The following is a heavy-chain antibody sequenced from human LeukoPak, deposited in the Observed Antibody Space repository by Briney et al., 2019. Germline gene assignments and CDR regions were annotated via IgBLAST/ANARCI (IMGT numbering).Heavy chain of an antibody. J-gene: IGHJ4*02. CDR1: AYTFSSYG. Sequence: ASVKVSCKASAYTFSSYGISWVRQAPGQGLEWMGWISTFNGNTDYAQKLQGGVTMTTDTSTSTAYMELRSLRSDDTAVYYCARGRFSGYGADWGQGTLVTVSS. D-gene: IGHD5-12*01. CDR3: ARGRFSGYGAD. CDR2: ISTFNGNT. V-gene: IGHV1-18*01.